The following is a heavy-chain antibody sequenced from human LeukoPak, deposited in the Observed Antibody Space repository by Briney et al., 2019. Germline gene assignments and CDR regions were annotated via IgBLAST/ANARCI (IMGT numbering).Heavy chain of an antibody. CDR3: ARRYSARRYFDY. CDR1: GGSLSSGDYY. D-gene: IGHD6-6*01. V-gene: IGHV4-30-4*01. CDR2: IYYSGST. J-gene: IGHJ4*02. Sequence: SETLSLTCTVSGGSLSSGDYYWSWIRQPPGKGLEWIGYIYYSGSTYYNPSLKSRVTISVDTSKNQFSLKLSSVTAADTAVYYCARRYSARRYFDYWGQGTLVTVSS.